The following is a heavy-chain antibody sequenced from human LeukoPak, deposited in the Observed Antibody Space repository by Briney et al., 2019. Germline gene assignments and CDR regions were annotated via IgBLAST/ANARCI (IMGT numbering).Heavy chain of an antibody. CDR1: GYTIGSFGSYW. CDR2: IYPIDSDT. CDR3: ARVNSARWLVDC. J-gene: IGHJ4*02. Sequence: GESLKISCKGSGYTIGSFGSYWIAWVRRMPGKGLEWMGSIYPIDSDTRYNPSFEGQVTVSVDRSISTAYLQWSSLKASDTAMSYCARVNSARWLVDCWGQGSLLTVYS. V-gene: IGHV5-51*01. D-gene: IGHD2/OR15-2a*01.